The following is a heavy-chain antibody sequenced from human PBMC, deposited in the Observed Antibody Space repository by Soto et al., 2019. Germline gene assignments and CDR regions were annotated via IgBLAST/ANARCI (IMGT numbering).Heavy chain of an antibody. V-gene: IGHV3-7*03. D-gene: IGHD1-7*01. J-gene: IGHJ5*02. CDR3: AAGTTLDNWFDP. Sequence: PGGSLRLSCAASRFTFSSYWMIWVRQAPGKGLEWVANINQDGSEKYYVDSVKGRFTISRDNAKNSLYLQMNSLRAEDTAVYYCAAGTTLDNWFDPWGQGTLVTVSS. CDR1: RFTFSSYW. CDR2: INQDGSEK.